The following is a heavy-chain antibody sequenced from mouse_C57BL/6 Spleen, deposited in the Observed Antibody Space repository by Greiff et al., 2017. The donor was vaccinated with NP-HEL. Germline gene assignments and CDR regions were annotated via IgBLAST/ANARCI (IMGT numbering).Heavy chain of an antibody. V-gene: IGHV1-22*01. Sequence: EVQLQQSGPELVKPGASVKMSCKASGYTFTDYYMHWVKQSHGKSLEWIGYINPNNGGTSYNQKFKGKATLTVNKSSSTAYMELRSLTSEDSAVYYCARSRIYYYRSSPYYYAMDYWGQGTSVTVSS. CDR3: ARSRIYYYRSSPYYYAMDY. CDR2: INPNNGGT. J-gene: IGHJ4*01. CDR1: GYTFTDYY. D-gene: IGHD1-1*01.